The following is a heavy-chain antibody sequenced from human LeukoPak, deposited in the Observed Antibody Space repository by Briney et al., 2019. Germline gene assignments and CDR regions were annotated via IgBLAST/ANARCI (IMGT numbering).Heavy chain of an antibody. CDR3: ARSGGWLQRVANFDY. Sequence: SETLSLTCAVYGGSFSGYYWSWIRQPPGKGLEWIGEINQSGSTNYNPSLKSRVTISVDTSKNQFSLKLSSVTAADTAVYYCARSGGWLQRVANFDYWGQGTLVTVSS. J-gene: IGHJ4*02. V-gene: IGHV4-34*01. CDR1: GGSFSGYY. D-gene: IGHD5-24*01. CDR2: INQSGST.